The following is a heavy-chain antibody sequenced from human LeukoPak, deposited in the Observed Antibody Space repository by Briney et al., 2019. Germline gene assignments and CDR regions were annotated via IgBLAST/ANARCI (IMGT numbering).Heavy chain of an antibody. V-gene: IGHV1-46*01. Sequence: ASVKVSCKASGYTFTSYYMHWVRQAPGQGLEWMGIINPSGGSTSYAQKFQGRVTMTRDTSTSTVYMELSSLRSEDTAVYYCARDRPAEDCSSTSCYWDWGQGILVTVSS. CDR3: ARDRPAEDCSSTSCYWD. D-gene: IGHD2-2*01. CDR1: GYTFTSYY. J-gene: IGHJ4*02. CDR2: INPSGGST.